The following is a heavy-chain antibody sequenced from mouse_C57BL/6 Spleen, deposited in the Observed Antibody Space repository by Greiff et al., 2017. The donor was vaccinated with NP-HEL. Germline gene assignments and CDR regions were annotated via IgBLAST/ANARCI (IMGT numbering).Heavy chain of an antibody. CDR1: GYAFSSSW. V-gene: IGHV1-82*01. CDR3: AREYGNPFAY. D-gene: IGHD2-10*02. J-gene: IGHJ3*01. Sequence: SGPELVKPGASVKISCKASGYAFSSSWMNWVKQRPGKGLEWIGRIYPGDGDTNYNGKFKGKATLTADKSSSTAYMQLSSLTSEDSAVYFCAREYGNPFAYWGQGTLVTVSA. CDR2: IYPGDGDT.